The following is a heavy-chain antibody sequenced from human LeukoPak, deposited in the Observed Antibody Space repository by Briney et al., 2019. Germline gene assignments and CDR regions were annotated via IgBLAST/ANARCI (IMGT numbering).Heavy chain of an antibody. Sequence: PSETLSLTCTVSGGSIINHYWSWIRQPPGKGLEWIGYIYYSGTTNYNPSLKSRVTIPVDTSKNQFSLKLSSVTAADTAVYYCARSSLVYYDFWSGYSIWFDPWGQGTLVTVSS. V-gene: IGHV4-59*11. J-gene: IGHJ5*02. CDR3: ARSSLVYYDFWSGYSIWFDP. D-gene: IGHD3-3*01. CDR1: GGSIINHY. CDR2: IYYSGTT.